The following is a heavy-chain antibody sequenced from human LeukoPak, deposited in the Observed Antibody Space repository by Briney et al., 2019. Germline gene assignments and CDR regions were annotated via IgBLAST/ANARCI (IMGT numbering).Heavy chain of an antibody. CDR2: IYHSGST. CDR3: ARGGHVVVEPAARDYCYYGMDV. Sequence: WETLSLTCAVCGVYFSGYYWSWIRQPPGKGPEWIGDIYHSGSTNYNPSLKSRGTISVDTSKNQFSLKLSSVTAADTAVYYCARGGHVVVEPAARDYCYYGMDVWGQGTTVTVSS. CDR1: GVYFSGYY. D-gene: IGHD2-2*01. J-gene: IGHJ6*02. V-gene: IGHV4-34*01.